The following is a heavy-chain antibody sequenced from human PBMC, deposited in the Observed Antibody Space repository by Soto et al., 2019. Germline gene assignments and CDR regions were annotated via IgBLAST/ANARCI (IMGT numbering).Heavy chain of an antibody. D-gene: IGHD3-22*01. CDR2: FDPEDGET. CDR1: GDTVTKLV. CDR3: ATDNYHDTSVIGNWFDP. Sequence: GASVEVARKVSGDTVTKLVVHGVRQAPGKGLEWMGGFDPEDGETIYAQKFQGRVTMTEDTSTDTAYMELSSLRSEDTAVYYCATDNYHDTSVIGNWFDPWGHGTLVTVSP. V-gene: IGHV1-24*01. J-gene: IGHJ5*02.